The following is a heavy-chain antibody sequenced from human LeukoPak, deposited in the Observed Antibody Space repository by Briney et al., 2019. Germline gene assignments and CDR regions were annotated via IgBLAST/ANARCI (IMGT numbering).Heavy chain of an antibody. CDR3: TTEIHRGSGIAAV. CDR2: IIPIFGTA. V-gene: IGHV1-69*01. Sequence: SVKVSCKASGGTFSRYAISWVRQAPGQGLEWMGGIIPIFGTANYAQKFQGRVTITADESTSTAYMKLSSVRSEDTAVYYCTTEIHRGSGIAAVWGQGTLVTVSS. D-gene: IGHD6-13*01. J-gene: IGHJ4*02. CDR1: GGTFSRYA.